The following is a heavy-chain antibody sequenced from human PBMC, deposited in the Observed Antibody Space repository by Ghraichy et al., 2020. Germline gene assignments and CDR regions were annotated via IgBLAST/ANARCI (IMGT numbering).Heavy chain of an antibody. J-gene: IGHJ3*02. V-gene: IGHV4-59*01. CDR2: IYYSGST. CDR3: ARSYYDFWSGPTYPNAFDI. Sequence: SETLSLTCTVSGGSISSYYWSWIRQPPGKGLEWIGYIYYSGSTNYNPSLKSRVTISVDTSKNQFSLKLSSVTAADTAVYYCARSYYDFWSGPTYPNAFDIWGQGTMVTVSS. D-gene: IGHD3-3*01. CDR1: GGSISSYY.